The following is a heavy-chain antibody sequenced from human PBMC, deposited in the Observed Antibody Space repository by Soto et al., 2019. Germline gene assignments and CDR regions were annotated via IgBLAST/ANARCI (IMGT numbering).Heavy chain of an antibody. D-gene: IGHD3-10*01. CDR2: IYGVDDK. CDR1: GFSLTTSGVG. V-gene: IGHV2-5*02. J-gene: IGHJ6*02. CDR3: AHRHYYGSGHLGMDV. Sequence: QITLKESGPTLVKPTQTLTLTCTFSGFSLTTSGVGVGWIRQPPGKALEWLALIYGVDDKRYSPSLKSRLTITGDTSKNQVVLTMPNMDPVDTATYYCAHRHYYGSGHLGMDVWGQGTTVTVSS.